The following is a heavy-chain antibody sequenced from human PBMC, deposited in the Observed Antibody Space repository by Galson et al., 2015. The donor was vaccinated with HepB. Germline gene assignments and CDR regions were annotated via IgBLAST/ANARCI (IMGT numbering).Heavy chain of an antibody. J-gene: IGHJ5*02. CDR1: GYTFTGYG. D-gene: IGHD2-2*01. CDR3: ARERGVLPTARFDP. Sequence: SVKVSCKASGYTFTGYGISWVRQAPGHGLEWMGWISTYNGNINYAQWLQGRVTLTTDTPTSTAYMELKSLRSDDTAVYYCARERGVLPTARFDPWGQGTLVTVSS. CDR2: ISTYNGNI. V-gene: IGHV1-18*01.